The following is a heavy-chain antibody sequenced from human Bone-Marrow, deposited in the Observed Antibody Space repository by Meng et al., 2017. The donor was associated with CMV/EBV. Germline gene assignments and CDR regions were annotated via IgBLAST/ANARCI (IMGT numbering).Heavy chain of an antibody. CDR1: GDSVSSNSAA. CDR3: ARMYSGTFDY. CDR2: TYYRSKWYN. D-gene: IGHD1-26*01. V-gene: IGHV6-1*01. J-gene: IGHJ4*02. Sequence: DIAGDSVSSNSAAWNWIRQSPARGLEWLGRTYYRSKWYNDYAVSVKSRITINPDTSKNQFSLQLNSVTPEDTAVYYCARMYSGTFDYWGQGTLVTVSS.